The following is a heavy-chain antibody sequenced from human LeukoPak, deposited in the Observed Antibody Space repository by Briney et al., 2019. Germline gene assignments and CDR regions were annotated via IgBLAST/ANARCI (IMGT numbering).Heavy chain of an antibody. CDR1: GFTFNNFW. CDR3: ARVAFGELLYDSLDY. Sequence: GGSLRLSCAASGFTFNNFWMSWVRQAPGKGLEWVANIHQDGSEINYVDSVKGRFTISRDNAKNSLYLQMNSLRAEDTAVYYCARVAFGELLYDSLDYWGQGTLVTVSS. V-gene: IGHV3-7*02. D-gene: IGHD3-10*01. J-gene: IGHJ4*02. CDR2: IHQDGSEI.